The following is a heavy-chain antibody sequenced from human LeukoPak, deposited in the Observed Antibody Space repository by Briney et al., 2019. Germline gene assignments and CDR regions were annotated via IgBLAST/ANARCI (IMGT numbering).Heavy chain of an antibody. V-gene: IGHV3-74*01. Sequence: GGSLRLSCAASGFTFSSYWMHWVRQAPGKGLVWVSRINVDGSITDYADSVRGQFTISRDNAKNTLYLQMDSLGVDDTAVYYCAKDPGPHTAFNWFDTWGQGTLVTVSS. J-gene: IGHJ5*02. CDR3: AKDPGPHTAFNWFDT. CDR1: GFTFSSYW. CDR2: INVDGSIT.